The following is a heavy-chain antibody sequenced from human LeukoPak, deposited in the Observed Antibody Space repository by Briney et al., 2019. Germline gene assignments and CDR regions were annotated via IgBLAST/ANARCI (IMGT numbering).Heavy chain of an antibody. V-gene: IGHV3-30-3*01. Sequence: PGGSLRLSCAASGFTFSSYAVHWVRQAPGKGLEWVAVISYDGSNKYYADSVKGRFTISRDNSKNTLDLQMNSLRVEDTAVYYCAKVTMVGWYFDLWGRGTLVTVSS. D-gene: IGHD2-15*01. CDR2: ISYDGSNK. J-gene: IGHJ2*01. CDR1: GFTFSSYA. CDR3: AKVTMVGWYFDL.